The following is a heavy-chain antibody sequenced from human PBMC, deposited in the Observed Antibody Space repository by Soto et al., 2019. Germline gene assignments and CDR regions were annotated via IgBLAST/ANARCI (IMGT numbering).Heavy chain of an antibody. Sequence: GGSLRLSCAASGVTFSNVWLTWVRQAPGMGLEWVGRIKRKSDGGTTDYAAPVKGRFTISRDDSANTLYLQMNSLKNEDTAVYYCTSTLGYWGQGTLVTVSS. CDR3: TSTLGY. D-gene: IGHD3-16*01. V-gene: IGHV3-15*01. CDR2: IKRKSDGGTT. CDR1: GVTFSNVW. J-gene: IGHJ4*02.